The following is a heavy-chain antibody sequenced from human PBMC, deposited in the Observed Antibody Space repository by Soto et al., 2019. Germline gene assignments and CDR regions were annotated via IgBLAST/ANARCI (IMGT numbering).Heavy chain of an antibody. D-gene: IGHD3-3*01. V-gene: IGHV3-30*03. Sequence: GGSLRLSCAASGFTFSSYGMHWVRQAPGKGLEWVAVISYDGSNKYYADSVKGRFTISRDNPKNTLYLQMNSLRAEDTAVYYCAREFWSGYYDAFDIWGQGTMVTVSS. CDR3: AREFWSGYYDAFDI. CDR2: ISYDGSNK. J-gene: IGHJ3*02. CDR1: GFTFSSYG.